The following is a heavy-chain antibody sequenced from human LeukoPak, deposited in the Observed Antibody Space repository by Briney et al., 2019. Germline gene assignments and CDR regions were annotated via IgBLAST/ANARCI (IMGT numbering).Heavy chain of an antibody. V-gene: IGHV3-23*01. CDR3: ANGDGDFWSLYEYYFDH. D-gene: IGHD3-3*01. Sequence: PGGSLRLSCAASGFTFSSYAMSWVRQAPGKGLEWVSAISGSGGSTYYADSVKGRFTISRDSSKNTLYLQMNSLRAEDTAVYYCANGDGDFWSLYEYYFDHWGQETLVTVSS. J-gene: IGHJ4*02. CDR1: GFTFSSYA. CDR2: ISGSGGST.